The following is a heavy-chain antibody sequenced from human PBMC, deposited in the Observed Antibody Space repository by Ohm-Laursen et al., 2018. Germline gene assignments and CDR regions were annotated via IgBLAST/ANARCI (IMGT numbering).Heavy chain of an antibody. CDR1: GFTFSTYD. CDR2: ISFSGGGT. V-gene: IGHV3-23*01. D-gene: IGHD3-16*02. J-gene: IGHJ6*02. Sequence: SLRLSCAASGFTFSTYDMTWVRQAPGKGLEWVSTISFSGGGTYYADSVEGRFTISRDNSKNTLFLQMNSLRGEDTAVYYCAKGAQSRSFVHGMDVWGQGTTVTVSS. CDR3: AKGAQSRSFVHGMDV.